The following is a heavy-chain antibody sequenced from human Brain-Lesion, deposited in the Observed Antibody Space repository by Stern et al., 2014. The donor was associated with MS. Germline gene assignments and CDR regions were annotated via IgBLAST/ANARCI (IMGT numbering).Heavy chain of an antibody. CDR1: GFTFSDYG. D-gene: IGHD6-19*01. V-gene: IGHV3-30*03. CDR2: GSSDGTNK. CDR3: ARAVAVGRDAFDF. J-gene: IGHJ3*01. Sequence: QAQLVESGGGVVQPGRSLRLSCAASGFTFSDYGMHWVRQAPGKGLEWVAVGSSDGTNKYYEDSVKGRFTISRDNSYNTLFLHMISLRAEDAAVYYCARAVAVGRDAFDFWGQGTRVIVSS.